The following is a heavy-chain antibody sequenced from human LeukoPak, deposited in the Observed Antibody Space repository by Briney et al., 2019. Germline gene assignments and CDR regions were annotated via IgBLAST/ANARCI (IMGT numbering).Heavy chain of an antibody. V-gene: IGHV4-59*08. CDR1: GGSLSSDS. CDR3: ARLGNRDGYNYFLDY. CDR2: IYYSGST. Sequence: SETLSLTCTVSGGSLSSDSWTWIRQPPGKSLQWIGYIYYSGSTNYNPSLKSRVTISVDTSKNQFSLKLSSVTATDTAVYYCARLGNRDGYNYFLDYWGQGILVTVSS. J-gene: IGHJ4*02. D-gene: IGHD5-24*01.